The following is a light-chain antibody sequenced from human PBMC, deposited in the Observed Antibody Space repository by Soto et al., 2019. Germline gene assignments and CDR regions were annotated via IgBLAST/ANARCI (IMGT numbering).Light chain of an antibody. Sequence: QSALTQPPSASGSPGQSGTISCTGTSSDVGGYIFVSWYQQHPGKAPKLMIYDVNKRPSGVPDRFSGSKSDNTASLTVSGLQAEDEADYYCVSYAGGTYVFGTGTKVTVL. J-gene: IGLJ1*01. CDR2: DVN. CDR3: VSYAGGTYV. V-gene: IGLV2-8*01. CDR1: SSDVGGYIF.